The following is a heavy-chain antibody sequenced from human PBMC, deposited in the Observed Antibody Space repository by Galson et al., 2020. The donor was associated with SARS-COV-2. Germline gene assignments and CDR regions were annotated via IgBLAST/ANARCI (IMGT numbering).Heavy chain of an antibody. J-gene: IGHJ6*02. V-gene: IGHV1-2*04. CDR2: INPNSGGT. CDR1: GYTFTGYY. CDR3: ARGGFGWNRPSYYYYGMDV. Sequence: ASVKVSCKASGYTFTGYYMHWVRQAPGQGLEWMGWINPNSGGTNYAQKFQGWVTMTRDTSISTAYMELSRLRSDDTAVYYCARGGFGWNRPSYYYYGMDVWGQGTTVTVSS. D-gene: IGHD3-9*01.